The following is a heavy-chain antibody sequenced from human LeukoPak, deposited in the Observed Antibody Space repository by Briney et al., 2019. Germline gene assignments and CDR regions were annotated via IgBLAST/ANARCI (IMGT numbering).Heavy chain of an antibody. CDR3: ASTSQANWIYAGY. CDR2: IRKKVNSYTT. V-gene: IGHV3-72*01. J-gene: IGHJ4*02. CDR1: GFIFSDHY. Sequence: GSLRLSCAASGFIFSDHYMDWVRQAPGKGLEWVGRIRKKVNSYTTEYAASVNGRFTISRDDSKNSVYLQMNSLKTEDTAMYYCASTSQANWIYAGYWGQGTLVTVSS. D-gene: IGHD1-7*01.